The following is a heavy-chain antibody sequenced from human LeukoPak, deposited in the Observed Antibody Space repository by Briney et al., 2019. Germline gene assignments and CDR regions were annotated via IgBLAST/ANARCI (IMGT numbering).Heavy chain of an antibody. Sequence: ASVKVSCKASGYTFTSYYMHWVRQAPGQGLEWMGWINPNSGGTNYAQKFQGRVTMTRDTSISTAYMELSSLRSEDTAVYYCARSSGRSPNRDYMDVWGKGTTVTISS. CDR3: ARSSGRSPNRDYMDV. J-gene: IGHJ6*03. D-gene: IGHD1-14*01. CDR1: GYTFTSYY. CDR2: INPNSGGT. V-gene: IGHV1-2*02.